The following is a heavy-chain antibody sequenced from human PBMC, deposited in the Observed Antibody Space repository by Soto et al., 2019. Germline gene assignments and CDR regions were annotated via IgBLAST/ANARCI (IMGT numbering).Heavy chain of an antibody. J-gene: IGHJ5*02. D-gene: IGHD4-17*01. Sequence: QVQLQQWGAGLLKPSETLSLTCAVYGGSFSGYYWSWIRQPPGKGLEWIGEINHSGSTNYNPSLKSRVTISVDTSKNQFSLKLSSVTAADTAVCYCARASGDGDYLMIDPWGQGTLVTVSS. CDR2: INHSGST. CDR1: GGSFSGYY. V-gene: IGHV4-34*01. CDR3: ARASGDGDYLMIDP.